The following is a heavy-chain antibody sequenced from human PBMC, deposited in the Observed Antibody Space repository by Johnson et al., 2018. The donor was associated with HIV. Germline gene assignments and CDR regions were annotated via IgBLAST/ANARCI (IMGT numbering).Heavy chain of an antibody. D-gene: IGHD3-10*01. V-gene: IGHV3-33*08. CDR2: IWYDGSNK. CDR3: ARGGGAFDI. Sequence: QVQLVESGGGVVQPGRSLRLSCAASGFTFSSYGMHWVRQAPGKGLEWVAVIWYDGSNKYHADSVKGRFTISRDNSKNTLYLQMTSLRAEDTAVYYWARGGGAFDIWGQGTMVTVSS. J-gene: IGHJ3*02. CDR1: GFTFSSYG.